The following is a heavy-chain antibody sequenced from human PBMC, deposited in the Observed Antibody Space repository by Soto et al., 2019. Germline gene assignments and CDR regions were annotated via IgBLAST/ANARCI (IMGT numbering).Heavy chain of an antibody. Sequence: QLQLQESGPGLVKPSETLSLTCTVSGGSISSDSYYWGWIRQPPGKGLEWIGSIYYRGTTYYNPSLKSRVTISVDTSKNQFSLKLSSVTAADTAVYYCARLPLTGYWPVDYWGQGTLVTVSS. D-gene: IGHD3-9*01. CDR1: GGSISSDSYY. CDR2: IYYRGTT. V-gene: IGHV4-39*01. CDR3: ARLPLTGYWPVDY. J-gene: IGHJ4*02.